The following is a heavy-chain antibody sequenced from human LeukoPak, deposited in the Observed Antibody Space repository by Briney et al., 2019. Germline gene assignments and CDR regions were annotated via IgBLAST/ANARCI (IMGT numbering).Heavy chain of an antibody. D-gene: IGHD3-10*01. Sequence: SETLSLTCTVSGGSISSYYWSCIRQPPGKGLEGSGYIYYSGSTNYNPSLKSRVTISADTSKNQFSLKLSSVTAADTAVYYCARGGYYGSGSYGDYWGQGTLVTVSS. J-gene: IGHJ4*02. CDR3: ARGGYYGSGSYGDY. CDR1: GGSISSYY. V-gene: IGHV4-59*01. CDR2: IYYSGST.